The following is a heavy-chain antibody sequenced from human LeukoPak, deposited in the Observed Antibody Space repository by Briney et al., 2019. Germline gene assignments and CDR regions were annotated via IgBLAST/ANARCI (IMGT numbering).Heavy chain of an antibody. CDR2: IFPTFGTA. CDR1: GGTFSSYA. CDR3: ARDKGGYYDDPRVAFDI. V-gene: IGHV1-69*06. J-gene: IGHJ3*02. Sequence: ASVKVSCKASGGTFSSYAISWVRQAPGQGLEWMGGIFPTFGTANYAQKFQGRVTITADKSTSTAYMELSSLRSEDTAVYYCARDKGGYYDDPRVAFDIWGQGTMVTVSS. D-gene: IGHD3-22*01.